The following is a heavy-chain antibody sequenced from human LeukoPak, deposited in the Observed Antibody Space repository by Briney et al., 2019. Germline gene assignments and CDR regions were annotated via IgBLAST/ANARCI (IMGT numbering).Heavy chain of an antibody. CDR3: ARARGTSSMGYYYYYMDV. V-gene: IGHV3-53*01. CDR1: GFTVSSNY. J-gene: IGHJ6*03. Sequence: PGGSLRLSCAASGFTVSSNYMSWVRQAPGKGLQWVSVIYSGGTTYYADSVKGRFTIPRDNSKNTLYLQMNSLRAEDTAVYYCARARGTSSMGYYYYYMDVWGKGTTVTVSS. D-gene: IGHD3-16*01. CDR2: IYSGGTT.